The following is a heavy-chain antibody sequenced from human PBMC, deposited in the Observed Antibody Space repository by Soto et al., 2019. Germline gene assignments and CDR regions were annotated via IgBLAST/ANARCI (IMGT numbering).Heavy chain of an antibody. CDR2: IYYRGST. Sequence: QVQLQESGPGLVKPSETLSLTCTVSGGSISSYYWSWIRQPPGKGLEWIGYIYYRGSTNYNPSLKSRVTISVDTSKNQFSLKLSSVTAADTAVYYCASGSRYYYDSSGYYNYWGQGTLVTVSS. CDR3: ASGSRYYYDSSGYYNY. D-gene: IGHD3-22*01. CDR1: GGSISSYY. J-gene: IGHJ4*02. V-gene: IGHV4-59*01.